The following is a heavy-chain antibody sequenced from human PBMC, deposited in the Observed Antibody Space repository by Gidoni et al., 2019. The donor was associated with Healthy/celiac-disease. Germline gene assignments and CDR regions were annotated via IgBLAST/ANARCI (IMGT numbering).Heavy chain of an antibody. D-gene: IGHD7-27*01. CDR1: GFTFSSYS. CDR2: ISSSSSYI. V-gene: IGHV3-21*01. J-gene: IGHJ4*02. CDR3: GHRTGEGGVDY. Sequence: ELPLVESGGGLVKPGGSLRLSCASSGFTFSSYSMNWVRQAPGKGLEWVSSISSSSSYIYYADSVKGRFTISRDNAKNSLYLQMNSLRAEETAVYYCGHRTGEGGVDYWGQGTLVTVSS.